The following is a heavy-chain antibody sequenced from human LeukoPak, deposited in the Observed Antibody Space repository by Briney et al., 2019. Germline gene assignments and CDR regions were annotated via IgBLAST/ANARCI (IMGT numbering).Heavy chain of an antibody. Sequence: GGSLRLSRAASGFTFSSYAMSWVRQAPGKGLEWVSAISGSGGSTYYADSVKGRFTISRDNSKNTLYLQMNSLRAEDTAVYYCAKEHPYCSSTSCYNWFDPWGQGTLVTVSS. CDR3: AKEHPYCSSTSCYNWFDP. CDR2: ISGSGGST. J-gene: IGHJ5*02. CDR1: GFTFSSYA. V-gene: IGHV3-23*01. D-gene: IGHD2-2*01.